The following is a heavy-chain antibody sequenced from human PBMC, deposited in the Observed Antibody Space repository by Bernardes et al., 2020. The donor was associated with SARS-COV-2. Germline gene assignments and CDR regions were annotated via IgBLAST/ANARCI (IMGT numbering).Heavy chain of an antibody. CDR1: GFSLSTSGVG. CDR2: IYWDDDK. CDR3: VRSGHFDY. Sequence: SGPTLVKPTQTLTLTCTFSGFSLSTSGVGVGWIRQPPGKALEWLALIYWDDDKRYSPFLKSRLTITKDTSKNQVVLTMTNMAPVDTATYYCVRSGHFDYRGQGTLVTVSS. V-gene: IGHV2-5*02. J-gene: IGHJ4*02. D-gene: IGHD2-15*01.